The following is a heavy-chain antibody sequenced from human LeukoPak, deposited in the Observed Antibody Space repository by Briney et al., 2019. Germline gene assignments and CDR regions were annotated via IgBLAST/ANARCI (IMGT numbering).Heavy chain of an antibody. V-gene: IGHV4-34*01. Sequence: SETLSLTCAVYGGSFSGYYWSWIRQPPGKGLEWSGEINHSGSTNYNPSLKSRVTISVDTSKNQFSLKLSSVTAADTAVYYCARDRGYSSSWYAGFDYWGQGTLVTVSS. CDR3: ARDRGYSSSWYAGFDY. D-gene: IGHD6-13*01. CDR2: INHSGST. J-gene: IGHJ4*02. CDR1: GGSFSGYY.